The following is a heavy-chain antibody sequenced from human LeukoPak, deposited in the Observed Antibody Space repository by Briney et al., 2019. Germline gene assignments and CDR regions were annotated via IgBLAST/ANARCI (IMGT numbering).Heavy chain of an antibody. V-gene: IGHV3-23*01. CDR2: ISGSGGST. CDR3: ARDDGY. D-gene: IGHD5-24*01. Sequence: GGSLRLSCAASGFTFSSYAMSWVRQAPGKGLEWVSAISGSGGSTYYADSVKGRFTISRDNAKSSLYLQMNSLRSDDTAVYYCARDDGYWGQGTLVTVSS. J-gene: IGHJ4*02. CDR1: GFTFSSYA.